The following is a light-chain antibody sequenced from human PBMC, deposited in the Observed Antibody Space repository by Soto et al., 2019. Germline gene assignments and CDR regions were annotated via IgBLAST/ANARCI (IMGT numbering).Light chain of an antibody. J-gene: IGKJ1*01. CDR2: GGS. CDR3: QQSYSTPQT. V-gene: IGKV1-39*01. CDR1: RNINTY. Sequence: DIQMTQSPSSLSASVGDRVTITCRASRNINTYLNWYQHKPGKAPNLLIYGGSNLQSGVPSRFRGSGSGTDFTLTISSLHPEDVATYYCQQSYSTPQTFGPGTKVEVK.